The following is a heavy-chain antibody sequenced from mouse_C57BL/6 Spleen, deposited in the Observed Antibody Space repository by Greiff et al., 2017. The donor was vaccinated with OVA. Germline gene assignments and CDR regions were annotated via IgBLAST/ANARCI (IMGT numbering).Heavy chain of an antibody. V-gene: IGHV7-1*01. CDR1: GFTFSDFY. CDR2: SRNKANDYTT. Sequence: EVMLVESGGGLVQSGRSLRLSCATSGFTFSDFYMEWVRQAPGKGLEWIAASRNKANDYTTEYSASVKGRFIVSRDTSQSILYLQMNALRAEDTAIYYCARDADYYGSRFAYWGQGTLVTVSA. J-gene: IGHJ3*01. D-gene: IGHD1-1*01. CDR3: ARDADYYGSRFAY.